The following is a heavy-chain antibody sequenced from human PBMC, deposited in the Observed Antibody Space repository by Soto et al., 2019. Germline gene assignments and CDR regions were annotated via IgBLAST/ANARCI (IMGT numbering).Heavy chain of an antibody. D-gene: IGHD1-20*01. CDR1: GFSLTTSGMC. Sequence: SGPTLVNPTQTLTLTCTFSGFSLTTSGMCVTWIRQPPGKALEWLALIDWGDDKYYNTSLMTRLTISKDTRKNQVVLTMANMEPADTATYYCARSIRGPRRFNGMDVWGQGTTVTVSS. CDR2: IDWGDDK. J-gene: IGHJ6*02. CDR3: ARSIRGPRRFNGMDV. V-gene: IGHV2-70*13.